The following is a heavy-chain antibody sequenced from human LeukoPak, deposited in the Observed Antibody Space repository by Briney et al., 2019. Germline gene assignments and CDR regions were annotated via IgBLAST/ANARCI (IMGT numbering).Heavy chain of an antibody. J-gene: IGHJ4*02. Sequence: SETLSLTCTVSGGSVSSGSYYWSWIRQPPGKGLEWIGYIYYSGSTNYNPSLKSRVTISVDTSKNQFSLKLSSVTAADTAVYYCARDTIAYSSSSFDYWGQGTLVTVSS. CDR1: GGSVSSGSYY. V-gene: IGHV4-61*01. D-gene: IGHD6-6*01. CDR2: IYYSGST. CDR3: ARDTIAYSSSSFDY.